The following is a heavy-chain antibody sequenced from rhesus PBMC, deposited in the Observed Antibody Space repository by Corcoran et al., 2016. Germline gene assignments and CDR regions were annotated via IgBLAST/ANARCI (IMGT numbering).Heavy chain of an antibody. CDR1: GGSISSSY. J-gene: IGHJ4*01. CDR2: IYGSGGST. CDR3: AREFTVTAFDY. Sequence: QLQLQESGPGLVKPSETLSVTCAVSGGSISSSYWSWIRQAPGKGLEWIGYIYGSGGSTTYDPALKSRVTLSVDTPKNQLSLKLSSVTTADTAVYYCAREFTVTAFDYWGQGVLVTVSS. D-gene: IGHD4-23*01. V-gene: IGHV4-169*02.